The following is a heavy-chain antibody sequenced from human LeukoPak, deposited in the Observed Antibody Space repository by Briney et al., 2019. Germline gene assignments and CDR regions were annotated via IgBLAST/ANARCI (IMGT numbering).Heavy chain of an antibody. D-gene: IGHD6-13*01. Sequence: ASVKVSCKASGYTFTGYYMHWVRQAPGQGLEWMGWINPNSGGTNYAQKFQGRVTMTRDTSISTAYMELSRLRSEDTAVYYCATDPFSIAAAGSVDYWGQGTLVTVSS. CDR3: ATDPFSIAAAGSVDY. CDR1: GYTFTGYY. V-gene: IGHV1-2*02. J-gene: IGHJ4*02. CDR2: INPNSGGT.